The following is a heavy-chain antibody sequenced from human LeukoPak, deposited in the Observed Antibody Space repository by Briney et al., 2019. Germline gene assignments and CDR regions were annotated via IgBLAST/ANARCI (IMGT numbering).Heavy chain of an antibody. CDR1: GFTFDDYG. CDR3: ARQSAQWAYYYYMDV. D-gene: IGHD2-8*01. CDR2: INWDGGST. J-gene: IGHJ6*03. V-gene: IGHV3-20*04. Sequence: GGSLRLSCAASGFTFDDYGMSWVRHAPGRGLEWVSGINWDGGSTGYADSGKGRFTISRDNAKNSLCLQMNSLRAEDTAVYYCARQSAQWAYYYYMDVWGKGTTVTVSS.